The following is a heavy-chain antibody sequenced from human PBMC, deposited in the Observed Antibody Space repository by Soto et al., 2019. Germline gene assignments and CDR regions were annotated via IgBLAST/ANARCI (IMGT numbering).Heavy chain of an antibody. D-gene: IGHD3-10*01. Sequence: QLQLQESGPGLVKPSETLSLTCTVSGGSINNSSFYWGWVRQPPGKRLEWIGSIYYSGSAYYNPSLKSRLTISVDTSKNQFSLNLSSVTVADTAVYFCARRPLVRGIIPYYFDSWGQGTLVTVSS. CDR3: ARRPLVRGIIPYYFDS. CDR2: IYYSGSA. CDR1: GGSINNSSFY. V-gene: IGHV4-39*01. J-gene: IGHJ4*02.